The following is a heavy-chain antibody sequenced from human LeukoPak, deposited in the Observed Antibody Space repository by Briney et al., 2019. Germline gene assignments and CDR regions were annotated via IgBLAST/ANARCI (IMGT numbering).Heavy chain of an antibody. Sequence: TGGSLRLSCAASGFTFDDYAMHWVRQAPGKGLEWVSGISWNSGSIGYADSVKGRFTISRDNAKNSLYLQMNSLRTEDTALYYCAKSLRLRYFDWLLTGYGMDVWGQGTTVTVSS. D-gene: IGHD3-9*01. CDR3: AKSLRLRYFDWLLTGYGMDV. CDR2: ISWNSGSI. J-gene: IGHJ6*02. CDR1: GFTFDDYA. V-gene: IGHV3-9*01.